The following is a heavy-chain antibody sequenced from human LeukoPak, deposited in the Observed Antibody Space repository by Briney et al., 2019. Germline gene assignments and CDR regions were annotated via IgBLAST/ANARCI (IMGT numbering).Heavy chain of an antibody. CDR1: GFSFSGYW. J-gene: IGHJ6*03. Sequence: GGSLRLSCVASGFSFSGYWITWVRQAPGKGLEWVANIKQDGSDKNYVDSVKGRFTISRDNAKNSLYLQMNSLRAEDTAVYYCARSSAIAYYYMDVWGKGTTVTVSS. CDR2: IKQDGSDK. CDR3: ARSSAIAYYYMDV. D-gene: IGHD2-2*01. V-gene: IGHV3-7*01.